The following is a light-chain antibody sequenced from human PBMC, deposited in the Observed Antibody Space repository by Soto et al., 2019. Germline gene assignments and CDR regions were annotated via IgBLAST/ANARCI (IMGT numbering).Light chain of an antibody. Sequence: QSVLTQPPSVSGAPGQMVTISCTGNNSNLGAGYDVHWYQQLPGAAPKLVIFGNRNRPSGVPERFSGPKSGTSASLAIIGLQAEDEADYYCQAYDYSLTAFVFGGGTKLTVL. CDR3: QAYDYSLTAFV. V-gene: IGLV1-40*01. CDR2: GNR. CDR1: NSNLGAGYD. J-gene: IGLJ3*02.